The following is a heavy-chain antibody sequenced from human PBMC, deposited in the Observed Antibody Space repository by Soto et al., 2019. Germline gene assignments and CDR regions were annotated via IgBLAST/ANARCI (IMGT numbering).Heavy chain of an antibody. J-gene: IGHJ4*02. Sequence: ASVKVSCKASGYTFTGYYMHWVRQAPGQGLEWMGWINPNSGGTNYAQKFQGRVTMTSDTSITTAYMELSRLTSDDTTVYYCARVSLAGATTADYWGQGTLVTVSS. CDR2: INPNSGGT. CDR1: GYTFTGYY. D-gene: IGHD1-26*01. V-gene: IGHV1-2*02. CDR3: ARVSLAGATTADY.